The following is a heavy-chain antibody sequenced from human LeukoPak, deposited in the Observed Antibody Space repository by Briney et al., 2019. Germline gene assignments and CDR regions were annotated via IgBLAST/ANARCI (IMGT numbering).Heavy chain of an antibody. J-gene: IGHJ6*02. CDR1: GFTFSSYA. V-gene: IGHV3-23*01. D-gene: IGHD3-22*01. CDR3: AKAPVVSRYYYYYGMDV. CDR2: ISGSGGST. Sequence: GGSLRLSCAASGFTFSSYAMSWVRQAPGKGLEWVSAISGSGGSTYYADSVKGRFTISRDNSKNTLYLQMNSLRAEDTAVYYCAKAPVVSRYYYYYGMDVWGQGTTVTVSS.